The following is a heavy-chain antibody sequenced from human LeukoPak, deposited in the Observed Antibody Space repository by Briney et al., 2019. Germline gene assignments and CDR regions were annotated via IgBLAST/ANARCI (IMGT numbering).Heavy chain of an antibody. J-gene: IGHJ4*02. Sequence: GGSLRLSCAASGFTFSSYSMNWVRQAPGKGLEWVSGISGSGGSTYYADSVKGRFTISRDNSKNTLYLQMNSLRAEDTAVYYCARGYGSGTRWGQGTLVTVSS. D-gene: IGHD3-10*01. CDR1: GFTFSSYS. CDR3: ARGYGSGTR. CDR2: ISGSGGST. V-gene: IGHV3-23*01.